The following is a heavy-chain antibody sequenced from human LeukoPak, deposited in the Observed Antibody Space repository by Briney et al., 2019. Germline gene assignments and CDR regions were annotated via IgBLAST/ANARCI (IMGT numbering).Heavy chain of an antibody. J-gene: IGHJ6*02. CDR1: GYSFTSYW. CDR3: ARHEHSSFYGMDV. D-gene: IGHD5-18*01. CDR2: IYPGDSDT. V-gene: IGHV5-51*01. Sequence: PGESLKISCKGSGYSFTSYWIGWVRQMPGKGLEWMGIIYPGDSDTRYSPSFQGQVTISADKSISTAYLQWSSPKASDTAMYYCARHEHSSFYGMDVWGQGTTVTVSS.